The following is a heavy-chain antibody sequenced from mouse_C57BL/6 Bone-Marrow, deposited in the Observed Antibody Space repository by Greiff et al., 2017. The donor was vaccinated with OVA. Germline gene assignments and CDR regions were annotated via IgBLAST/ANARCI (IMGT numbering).Heavy chain of an antibody. CDR2: INPNNGGT. CDR1: GYTFTDYN. J-gene: IGHJ2*01. CDR3: ARCLYYFDY. Sequence: EVQVVESGPELVKPGASVKIPCKASGYTFTDYNMDWVKQSHGKSLEWIGDINPNNGGTIYNQKFKGKATLTVDKSSSTAYMELRSLTSEDTAVYYCARCLYYFDYWGQGTTLTVSS. V-gene: IGHV1-18*01.